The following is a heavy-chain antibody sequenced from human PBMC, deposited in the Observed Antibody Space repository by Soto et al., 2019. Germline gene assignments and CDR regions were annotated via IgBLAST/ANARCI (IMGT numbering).Heavy chain of an antibody. J-gene: IGHJ4*02. D-gene: IGHD3-22*01. CDR1: GGTFSSYA. CDR3: ARYPRGDYDRSGYSPY. Sequence: QVQLVQSGAEVKKPGSSVKVSCKASGGTFSSYAISWVRQAPGQGLEWMGGIIPIFGTANYAQKFQGRVTITADKPTSTAYMQLSSLRSEDTAVHSCARYPRGDYDRSGYSPYWGQGTLVTV. V-gene: IGHV1-69*06. CDR2: IIPIFGTA.